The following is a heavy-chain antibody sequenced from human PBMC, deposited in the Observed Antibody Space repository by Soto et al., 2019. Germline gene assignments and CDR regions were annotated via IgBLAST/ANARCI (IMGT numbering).Heavy chain of an antibody. CDR2: IYYSGST. CDR3: ARVGRDYGDSIYYYGIDV. D-gene: IGHD4-17*01. CDR1: GGSISSYY. Sequence: PSETLSLTCTVSGGSISSYYWSWIRQPPGKGLEWIGYIYYSGSTNYNPSLKSRVTISVDTSKNQFSLKLSSVTAADTAVYYCARVGRDYGDSIYYYGIDVWGQGTTVTVSS. V-gene: IGHV4-59*01. J-gene: IGHJ6*02.